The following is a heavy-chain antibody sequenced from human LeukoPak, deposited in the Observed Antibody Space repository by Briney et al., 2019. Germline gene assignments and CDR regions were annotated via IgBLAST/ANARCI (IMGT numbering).Heavy chain of an antibody. J-gene: IGHJ3*02. V-gene: IGHV3-21*01. Sequence: PGRSLRLSCAASGFTFSSYSMNWVRQAPGKGLEWVSSISSSSSYIYYADSVKGRFTISRDNAKNSLYLQMNSLRAEDTAVYYCARGRGELLRGAFDIWGQGTMVTVSS. CDR2: ISSSSSYI. CDR1: GFTFSSYS. CDR3: ARGRGELLRGAFDI. D-gene: IGHD1-26*01.